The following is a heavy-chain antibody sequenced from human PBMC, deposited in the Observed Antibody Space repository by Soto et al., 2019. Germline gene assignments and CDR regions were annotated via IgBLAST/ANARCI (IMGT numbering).Heavy chain of an antibody. CDR1: GLTISGKKY. V-gene: IGHV3-53*01. CDR2: LYDVDGS. Sequence: GGSLRLSCAAFGLTISGKKYVAWVRQAPGKGLEWVSALYDVDGSFYADSVKGRFTASSDSSKTTVYLQMNDLRPDDTAVYYCATWHEREHAYDVWGQGTTVTVSS. J-gene: IGHJ3*01. CDR3: ATWHEREHAYDV. D-gene: IGHD1-1*01.